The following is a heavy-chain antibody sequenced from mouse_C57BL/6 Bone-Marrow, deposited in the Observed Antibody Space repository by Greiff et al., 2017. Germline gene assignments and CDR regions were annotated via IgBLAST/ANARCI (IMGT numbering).Heavy chain of an antibody. J-gene: IGHJ1*03. Sequence: QVQLQQPGAELVRPGSSVKLSCKASGYTFTSYWMHWVKQRPIQGLEWIGNIDPSDSETHYNQKFKDKATLTVDKSSRTAYMQLSSLTSEDSAVYYSARDTMMVTKAYWYFDVWGTGTAVTVSS. V-gene: IGHV1-52*01. CDR2: IDPSDSET. CDR1: GYTFTSYW. D-gene: IGHD2-3*01. CDR3: ARDTMMVTKAYWYFDV.